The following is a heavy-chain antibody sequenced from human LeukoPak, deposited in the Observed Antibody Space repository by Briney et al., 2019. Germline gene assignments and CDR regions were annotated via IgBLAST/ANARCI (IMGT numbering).Heavy chain of an antibody. CDR2: LYSGGST. D-gene: IGHD2-15*01. V-gene: IGHV3-66*01. CDR1: GFTVSSNY. Sequence: PGGSLRLSCAASGFTVSSNYMSWVRQAPGKGLEWVSVLYSGGSTNYADSVKGRFTISRDNSKNTLYLQMNSLRAEDTAVYYCARDSENIVVAFWGQGTLVTVSS. CDR3: ARDSENIVVAF. J-gene: IGHJ4*02.